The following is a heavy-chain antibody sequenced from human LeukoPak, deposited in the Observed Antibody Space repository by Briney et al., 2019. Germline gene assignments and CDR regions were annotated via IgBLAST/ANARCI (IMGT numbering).Heavy chain of an antibody. V-gene: IGHV3-30*18. J-gene: IGHJ4*02. CDR1: GFTFSSYG. CDR3: AKDKVGATRPGDY. D-gene: IGHD1-26*01. CDR2: ISYDGSNK. Sequence: GGSLRLSCAASGFTFSSYGMHWVRQAPGKGLEWVAVISYDGSNKYCADSVKGRFTVSRDNSKNTLYLQMNSLRAEDTAVYYCAKDKVGATRPGDYWGQGTLVTVSS.